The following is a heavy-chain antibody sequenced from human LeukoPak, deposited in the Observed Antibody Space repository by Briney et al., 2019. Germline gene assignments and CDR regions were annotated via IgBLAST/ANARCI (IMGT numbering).Heavy chain of an antibody. D-gene: IGHD5-12*01. J-gene: IGHJ4*02. Sequence: GGSLRLSCAASRLTFSSYARSWFRQAPGKGLEWVSAISGSGGSTYNADSVKGRFTISRDNSKNTLYLQMNSLRAEDTAVYYCARGVDIVATIINFDYWGQGTLVTVSS. V-gene: IGHV3-23*01. CDR3: ARGVDIVATIINFDY. CDR2: ISGSGGST. CDR1: RLTFSSYA.